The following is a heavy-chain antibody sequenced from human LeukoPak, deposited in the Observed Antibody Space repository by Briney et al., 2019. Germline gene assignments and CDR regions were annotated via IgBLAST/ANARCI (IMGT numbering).Heavy chain of an antibody. D-gene: IGHD6-13*01. J-gene: IGHJ4*02. Sequence: PSETLSLTCTVSGSSISSYYWSWIRQPPAKGLEGIGYIYYRGSTNYNPALKSRVTISVDTSKNQFSLRLSSVTAADTAVYYCASGPYPAAGTDHQFDYWGQGTLVTVSS. CDR1: GSSISSYY. CDR3: ASGPYPAAGTDHQFDY. V-gene: IGHV4-59*01. CDR2: IYYRGST.